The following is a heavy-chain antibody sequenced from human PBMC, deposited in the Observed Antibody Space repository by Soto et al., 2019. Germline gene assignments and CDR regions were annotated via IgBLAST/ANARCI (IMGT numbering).Heavy chain of an antibody. CDR2: IYHSGST. CDR3: ASLGYDFWSGYYTGHYFDY. V-gene: IGHV4-38-2*01. D-gene: IGHD3-3*01. CDR1: GYSTSSGYY. J-gene: IGHJ4*02. Sequence: ETLALTCAVSGYSTSSGYYWCWIRQPPGKGLEWIGSIYHSGSTYYNPSLKSRVTISVDTSKNQFSLKLSSVTAADTAVYYCASLGYDFWSGYYTGHYFDYWGQGTLVTVSS.